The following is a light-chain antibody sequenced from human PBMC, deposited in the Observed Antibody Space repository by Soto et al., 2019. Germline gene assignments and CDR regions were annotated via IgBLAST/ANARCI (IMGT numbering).Light chain of an antibody. Sequence: QSALTQPPSASGSPGQSVTISCTGAASNVGGYNYVSWYQQHPGKPPKLIISEFRERSSGVADRFSASKSGNTASLTVSGLQDEEEADYYCSSYAGSNNVMFGGGTKLTVL. J-gene: IGLJ3*02. CDR2: EFR. CDR3: SSYAGSNNVM. V-gene: IGLV2-8*01. CDR1: ASNVGGYNY.